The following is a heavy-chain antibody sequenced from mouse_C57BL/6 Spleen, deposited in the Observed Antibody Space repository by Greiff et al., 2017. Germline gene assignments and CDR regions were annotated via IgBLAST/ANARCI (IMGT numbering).Heavy chain of an antibody. V-gene: IGHV1-55*01. D-gene: IGHD2-1*01. CDR1: GYTFTSYW. Sequence: VQLQQPGAELVKPGASVKMSCKASGYTFTSYWITWVKQRPGQGLEWIGDIYPGSGSTNYNEKFKSKATLTVDTSSSTAYMQLSSLTSEDSAVYYCARGQGYGNSYYYAMDYWGQGTSVTVSS. J-gene: IGHJ4*01. CDR2: IYPGSGST. CDR3: ARGQGYGNSYYYAMDY.